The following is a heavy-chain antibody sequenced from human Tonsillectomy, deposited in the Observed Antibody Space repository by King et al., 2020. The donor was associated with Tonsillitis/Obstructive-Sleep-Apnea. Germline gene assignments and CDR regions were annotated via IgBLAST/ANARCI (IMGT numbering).Heavy chain of an antibody. CDR1: GGSISSSDYY. CDR2: ISYSGST. V-gene: IGHV4-39*01. Sequence: QLQESGPGLVKSSETLSLTCTVSGGSISSSDYYWGWIRQPPGKGLEWIGSISYSGSTYYNPSSKSRVTISVDTSKNQFSLKLSSVTAADTSVYYCVRQDEMYSGSSTPAVAFDYWGQGTLVTVSS. CDR3: VRQDEMYSGSSTPAVAFDY. J-gene: IGHJ4*02. D-gene: IGHD6-6*01.